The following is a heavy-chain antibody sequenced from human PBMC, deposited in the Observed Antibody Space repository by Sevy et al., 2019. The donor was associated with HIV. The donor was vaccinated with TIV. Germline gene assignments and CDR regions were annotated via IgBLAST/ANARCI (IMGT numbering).Heavy chain of an antibody. D-gene: IGHD3-10*01. CDR3: AKTSGPYYYGSGGYYPY. CDR1: GFTFSSYA. Sequence: GGSLRLSCAASGFTFSSYAMSWVRQAPGKGLEWVSAISGSGGSTYYADSVKGRFTISRDNSKNTLYLQMNSLRAEDTAVYYCAKTSGPYYYGSGGYYPYWGQGTLVTVSS. CDR2: ISGSGGST. V-gene: IGHV3-23*01. J-gene: IGHJ4*02.